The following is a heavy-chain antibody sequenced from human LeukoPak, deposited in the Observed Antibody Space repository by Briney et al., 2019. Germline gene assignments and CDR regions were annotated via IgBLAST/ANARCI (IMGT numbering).Heavy chain of an antibody. D-gene: IGHD5-24*01. J-gene: IGHJ3*02. V-gene: IGHV3-23*01. Sequence: GGSLRLSCVPSGITFSNSALSWVRQAPGKGLEWVSTITRSGDKTYYADSVKGLFTISRDHSKNTLYLQMNSLRAEDTAVYHCVKSAGKDGYRDVFDIWGQGTVVTVSS. CDR1: GITFSNSA. CDR3: VKSAGKDGYRDVFDI. CDR2: ITRSGDKT.